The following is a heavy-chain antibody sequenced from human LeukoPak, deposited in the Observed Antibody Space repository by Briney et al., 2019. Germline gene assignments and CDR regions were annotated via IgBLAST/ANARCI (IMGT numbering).Heavy chain of an antibody. D-gene: IGHD3-22*01. CDR1: GFTFSSYS. J-gene: IGHJ4*02. CDR3: ARSGDSSGYYPVDY. Sequence: GGSPRLSCAASGFTFSSYSMNWVRQAPGKGLEWVSSISSSSSYIYYADSVKGRFTISRDNAKNSLYLQMNSLRAEDTAVYYCARSGDSSGYYPVDYWGQGTLVTVSS. CDR2: ISSSSSYI. V-gene: IGHV3-21*01.